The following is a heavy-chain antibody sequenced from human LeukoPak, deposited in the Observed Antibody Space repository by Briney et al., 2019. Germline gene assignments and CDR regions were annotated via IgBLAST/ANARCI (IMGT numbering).Heavy chain of an antibody. CDR3: MRDYMGWFDP. V-gene: IGHV3-30-3*01. J-gene: IGHJ5*02. D-gene: IGHD3-10*01. CDR1: GFSLSNFQ. Sequence: GGSLRLPCVASGFSLSNFQMYWVRQAPGKGLEWVSIISLDGSTEFYADSVKGRFTISRDTASNTMHLEMNNLRIEDTAVYYCMRDYMGWFDPWGQGSLVTVSS. CDR2: ISLDGSTE.